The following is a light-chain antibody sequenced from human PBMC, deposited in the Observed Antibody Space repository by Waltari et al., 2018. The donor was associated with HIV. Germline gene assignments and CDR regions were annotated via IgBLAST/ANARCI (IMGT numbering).Light chain of an antibody. CDR1: NIGRNS. J-gene: IGLJ2*01. V-gene: IGLV3-21*02. CDR3: QVWDRSYKEAV. CDR2: DDV. Sequence: SYVLTQAPSVSVAPGQTATFSCGNIGRNSVQRYRQKAGRAPLLVVADDVDRTSGVPARFSGARSGERATLTISGVEAGDEADYYCQVWDRSYKEAVFGGGT.